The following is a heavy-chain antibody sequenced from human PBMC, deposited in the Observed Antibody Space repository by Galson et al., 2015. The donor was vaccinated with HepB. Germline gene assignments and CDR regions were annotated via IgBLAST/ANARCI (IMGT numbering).Heavy chain of an antibody. D-gene: IGHD6-19*01. CDR1: GFTFRSYG. CDR3: ARDGDTNGWNWAADY. Sequence: SLRLSCAASGFTFRSYGMHWVRQAPGKGLEWVAVIWSDGSNKYYGDSVKGRFTISRDNSKNTQYLQMNSLRAEDTAVYYCARDGDTNGWNWAADYWGQGTLVTVSS. CDR2: IWSDGSNK. J-gene: IGHJ4*02. V-gene: IGHV3-33*01.